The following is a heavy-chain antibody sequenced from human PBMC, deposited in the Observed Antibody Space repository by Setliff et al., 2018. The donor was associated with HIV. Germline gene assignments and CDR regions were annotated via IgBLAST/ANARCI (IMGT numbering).Heavy chain of an antibody. J-gene: IGHJ4*02. CDR2: VHHTGTT. V-gene: IGHV4-31*03. Sequence: SETLSLTCTVSGVSVSSGGYYWSWIRQHPGKGLEWIGDVHHTGTTYLNPSLKSRITISVDTSKNQFSLKLGFVTAADTAVYYCARHSDIAPRRTYFDYWGQGTLVTVSS. D-gene: IGHD6-6*01. CDR3: ARHSDIAPRRTYFDY. CDR1: GVSVSSGGYY.